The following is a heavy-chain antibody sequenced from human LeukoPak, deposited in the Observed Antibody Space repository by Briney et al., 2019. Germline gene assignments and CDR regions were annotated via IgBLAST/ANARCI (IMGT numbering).Heavy chain of an antibody. Sequence: KAGGSLRLSCAASGFALSNYWMSWVRQAPGKGLEWVSSISSSSSYIYYADSVKGRFTISRDNAKNSLYLQMNSLRAEDTAVYYCARAWGVGATSDYMDVWGKGTTVTVSS. D-gene: IGHD1-26*01. J-gene: IGHJ6*03. CDR3: ARAWGVGATSDYMDV. CDR2: ISSSSSYI. CDR1: GFALSNYW. V-gene: IGHV3-21*01.